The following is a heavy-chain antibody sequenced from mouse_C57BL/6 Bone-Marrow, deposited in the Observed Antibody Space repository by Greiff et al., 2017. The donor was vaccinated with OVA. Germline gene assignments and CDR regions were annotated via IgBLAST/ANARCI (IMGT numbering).Heavy chain of an antibody. V-gene: IGHV1-50*01. CDR2: IDPSDSYT. D-gene: IGHD1-1*02. CDR1: GYTFTSYW. Sequence: QVQLQQPGAELVKPGASVKLSCTASGYTFTSYWMQWVKQRPGQGLEWIGEIDPSDSYTNYNQKFKGKSTLTVNKSSSTAYMQLSSLTSEDSAVYYCARCGGYYFDYWGQGTTLTVSS. J-gene: IGHJ2*01. CDR3: ARCGGYYFDY.